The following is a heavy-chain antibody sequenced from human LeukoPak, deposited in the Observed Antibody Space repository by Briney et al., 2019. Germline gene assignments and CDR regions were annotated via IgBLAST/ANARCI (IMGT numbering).Heavy chain of an antibody. D-gene: IGHD3-10*01. CDR2: INWNAGST. CDR1: GFTFDDYG. J-gene: IGHJ4*02. CDR3: ARVMYHDSGSYYQYFHH. Sequence: GGSLRLSCATSGFTFDDYGMSWVRQVPGKGLEWVSSINWNAGSTTYADSVKGRFTNSRDNANNSLYLQMNSLRAEDTALYYCARVMYHDSGSYYQYFHHWGQGTPVTVSS. V-gene: IGHV3-20*04.